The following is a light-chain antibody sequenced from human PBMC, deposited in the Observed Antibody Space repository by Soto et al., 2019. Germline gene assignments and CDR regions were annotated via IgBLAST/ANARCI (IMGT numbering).Light chain of an antibody. CDR1: QSVRSN. CDR2: GAS. Sequence: EIVMTQSPATLSASPGERATLSCRASQSVRSNLAWYQQKPGQAPRLLIYGASTRATGIPARFSGSGSGTEFTLSIGSLQSEDFATYYCQHYNSYSEAFGQGTKVDIK. CDR3: QHYNSYSEA. J-gene: IGKJ1*01. V-gene: IGKV3-15*01.